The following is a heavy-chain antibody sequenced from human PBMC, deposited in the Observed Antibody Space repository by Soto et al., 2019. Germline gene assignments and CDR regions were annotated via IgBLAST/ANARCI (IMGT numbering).Heavy chain of an antibody. CDR1: GDTFNFYT. V-gene: IGHV1-69*02. D-gene: IGHD5-18*01. CDR3: ATSYGSGYRAFDS. Sequence: VRLVQSGADVQRPGSSVRVSCKASGDTFNFYTINWVRQAPGQGLQWMGRINPILSMSNYAPRFQGRVTMTADKSTSTDYMELSSLRSEDTAMYYCATSYGSGYRAFDSWGQGALVTVSS. CDR2: INPILSMS. J-gene: IGHJ4*02.